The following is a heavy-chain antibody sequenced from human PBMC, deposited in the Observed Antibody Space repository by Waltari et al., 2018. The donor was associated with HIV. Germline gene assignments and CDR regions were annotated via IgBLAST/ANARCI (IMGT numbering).Heavy chain of an antibody. V-gene: IGHV4-38-2*02. J-gene: IGHJ3*02. CDR2: IYHSGST. CDR3: ARAVPGATDAFDI. Sequence: QVQLQESGPGLVKPSETLSLTCTVSGYSISSGYYWGWIRQPPGKGLEWIGSIYHSGSTYYNPSLKSRVTISVDTSKNQFSLKLSSVTAADTAVYYCARAVPGATDAFDIWGQGTMVTVSS. D-gene: IGHD1-26*01. CDR1: GYSISSGYY.